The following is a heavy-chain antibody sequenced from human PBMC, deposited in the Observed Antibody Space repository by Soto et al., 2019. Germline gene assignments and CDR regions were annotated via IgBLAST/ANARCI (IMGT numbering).Heavy chain of an antibody. Sequence: GGSLRLSCTASGFTFNDYNMNWVRQAPGKGLEWVSSISSTDTFINYADSVKGRFTISRDNAKNSLYLQMDSLRAEDTAVYYCARWVKDYCTSASCSYYFDSWGQGTLVTVSS. CDR2: ISSTDTFI. V-gene: IGHV3-21*06. D-gene: IGHD3-16*01. CDR3: ARWVKDYCTSASCSYYFDS. CDR1: GFTFNDYN. J-gene: IGHJ4*02.